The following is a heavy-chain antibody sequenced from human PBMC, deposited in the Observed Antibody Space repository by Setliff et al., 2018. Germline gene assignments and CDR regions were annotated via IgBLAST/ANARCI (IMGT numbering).Heavy chain of an antibody. V-gene: IGHV3-7*03. CDR2: IRQDGSEK. J-gene: IGHJ4*03. CDR1: GFTFSSYC. Sequence: LRLSCAASGFTFSSYCMSWVRQAPGKGLEWVANIRQDGSEKYYVDSAKGRFAISRDNAKNSLYLQMNSLRAEDTAVYYCTTDPSPTFGGVLGAAFDLWGQGAPWSPSPQ. CDR3: TTDPSPTFGGVLGAAFDL. D-gene: IGHD3-16*01.